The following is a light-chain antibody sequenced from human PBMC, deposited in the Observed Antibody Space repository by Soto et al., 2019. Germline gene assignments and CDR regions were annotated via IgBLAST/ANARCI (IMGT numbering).Light chain of an antibody. Sequence: QSALTQPRSASGSPGQSITISCTGTSSDVGGYNYVSWYQQHPAKAPKLIIFDVSKRPLGVPNRFSGSKTGNTASLTISGLRAEDEADYYCCSYVGRNTYVFGTGTQLTVL. J-gene: IGLJ1*01. CDR3: CSYVGRNTYV. V-gene: IGLV2-11*01. CDR1: SSDVGGYNY. CDR2: DVS.